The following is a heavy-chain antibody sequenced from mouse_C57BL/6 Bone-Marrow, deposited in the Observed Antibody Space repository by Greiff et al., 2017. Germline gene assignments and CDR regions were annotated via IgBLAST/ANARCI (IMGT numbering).Heavy chain of an antibody. CDR3: ARHESDYYGSNYAMDY. D-gene: IGHD1-1*01. CDR1: GFSLTSYG. V-gene: IGHV2-6-1*01. CDR2: IWSDGST. Sequence: VKLQESGPGLVAPSQSLSITCTVSGFSLTSYGVHWVRQPPGKGLEWLVVIWSDGSTTYNSALKSRLSISKDNSKSQVFLKMNSLQTDDTAMYYCARHESDYYGSNYAMDYWGQGTSVTVSS. J-gene: IGHJ4*01.